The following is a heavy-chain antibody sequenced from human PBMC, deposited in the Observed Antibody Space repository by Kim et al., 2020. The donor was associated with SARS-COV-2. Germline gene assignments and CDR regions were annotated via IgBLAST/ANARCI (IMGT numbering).Heavy chain of an antibody. CDR2: IKQDGSEK. CDR3: ARGEYSGYDFQFDY. Sequence: GGSLRLSCAASGFTFSSYWMSWVRQAPGKGLEWVANIKQDGSEKYDVDSVKGRFTISRDNAKNSLYLQMNSLRAEDTAVYYCARGEYSGYDFQFDYWGQGTLVTVSS. J-gene: IGHJ4*02. CDR1: GFTFSSYW. D-gene: IGHD5-12*01. V-gene: IGHV3-7*03.